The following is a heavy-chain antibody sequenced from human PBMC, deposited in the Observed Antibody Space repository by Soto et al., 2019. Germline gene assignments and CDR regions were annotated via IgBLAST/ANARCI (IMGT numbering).Heavy chain of an antibody. CDR1: GVIFSDYA. J-gene: IGHJ4*02. V-gene: IGHV3-23*01. Sequence: EVQLLESGGDLVQPGGSLRLSCEVSGVIFSDYAMTWVRQAPGKGLEWVAAISANGGSTYHADSVKGRFSISRNNSKDMLYQQLNKLRADDTAVYFCAKRPGRSSSRPSDYWGQGSLVTVSS. CDR2: ISANGGST. CDR3: AKRPGRSSSRPSDY. D-gene: IGHD6-6*01.